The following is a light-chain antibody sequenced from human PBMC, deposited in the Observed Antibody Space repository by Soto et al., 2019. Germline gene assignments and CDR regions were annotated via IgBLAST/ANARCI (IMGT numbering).Light chain of an antibody. CDR2: DAS. V-gene: IGKV3-11*01. Sequence: EILLTQSPAPLSLSPGEGASLSCSPSQSVSTFLAWYQQKPGQAPRLLIYDASNRATGIPARFGGSGSGTDFTLTISSLEPEDFAVYYCQQRSNWPPRITFGQGTLLEIK. J-gene: IGKJ5*01. CDR3: QQRSNWPPRIT. CDR1: QSVSTF.